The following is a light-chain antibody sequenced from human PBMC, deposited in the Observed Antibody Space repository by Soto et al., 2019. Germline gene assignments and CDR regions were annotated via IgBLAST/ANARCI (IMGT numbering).Light chain of an antibody. CDR2: AAS. V-gene: IGKV1-9*01. J-gene: IGKJ2*01. CDR3: QHINAYPDT. Sequence: ILLTQSPSSLSASVGDRVTITCRASQGISSYFAWYQQKPGKAPKVLIYAASTLQNGVPPRFSGSGSGTDFPLTISSLQPEDFAYYCWQHINAYPDTFGQGTQLEIK. CDR1: QGISSY.